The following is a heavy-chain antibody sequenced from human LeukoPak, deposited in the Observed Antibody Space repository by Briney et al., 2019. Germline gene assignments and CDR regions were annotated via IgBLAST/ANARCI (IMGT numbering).Heavy chain of an antibody. D-gene: IGHD3-22*01. J-gene: IGHJ4*02. CDR2: INTVASYI. Sequence: GGSLRLSCAASGFTFSSYSFNWVRQAPGKGLEWVSSINTVASYIYYADSVRGRFTISRDNAENSLWLQMNGLRAEDSAVYHCARLRRNSDRSGFYYYYDNWGQGTLVTVSS. CDR3: ARLRRNSDRSGFYYYYDN. CDR1: GFTFSSYS. V-gene: IGHV3-21*01.